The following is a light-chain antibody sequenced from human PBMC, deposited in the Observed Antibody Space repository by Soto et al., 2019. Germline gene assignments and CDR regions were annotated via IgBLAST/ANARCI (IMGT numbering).Light chain of an antibody. Sequence: DIVMTQSPDSLAVSLGERATINCKSSQSVLYSSNNKNYLAWYQQKPGQPPKLLIYSAFIRESGVPDRFSGSGSGTDFTLTITSLQAEDVAVYYCQQYYSTCTFGQGTRLEIK. CDR3: QQYYSTCT. J-gene: IGKJ5*01. V-gene: IGKV4-1*01. CDR1: QSVLYSSNNKNY. CDR2: SAF.